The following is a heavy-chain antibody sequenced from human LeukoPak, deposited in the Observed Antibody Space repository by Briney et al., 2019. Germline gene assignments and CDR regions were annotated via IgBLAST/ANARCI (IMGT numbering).Heavy chain of an antibody. J-gene: IGHJ6*02. D-gene: IGHD2-2*01. CDR1: GGSFSGYY. V-gene: IGHV4-34*01. CDR3: ARHGVYCSSTSCSRSYYYGMDV. CDR2: INHSGST. Sequence: SETLSLTCAVYGGSFSGYYWSWIRQPPGKGLEWIGEINHSGSTNYNPSLKSRVTISVDTSKNQFSLKLSSVTAADTAVYYCARHGVYCSSTSCSRSYYYGMDVWGQGTTVTVSS.